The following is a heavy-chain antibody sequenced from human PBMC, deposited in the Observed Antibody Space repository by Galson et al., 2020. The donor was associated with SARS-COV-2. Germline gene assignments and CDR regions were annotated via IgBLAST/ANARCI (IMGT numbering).Heavy chain of an antibody. CDR3: AKGLGGSYIFDY. Sequence: TGGYLRLSCATSGFTFSTYAMSWVRQAPGKGLVWVSAISGSGNNAYYADSVKGRFTVSRDNAKDTLYLQMSNLRAEDTAVYYCAKGLGGSYIFDYWGQGPLVTVSS. CDR2: ISGSGNNA. J-gene: IGHJ4*02. D-gene: IGHD3-16*01. V-gene: IGHV3-23*01. CDR1: GFTFSTYA.